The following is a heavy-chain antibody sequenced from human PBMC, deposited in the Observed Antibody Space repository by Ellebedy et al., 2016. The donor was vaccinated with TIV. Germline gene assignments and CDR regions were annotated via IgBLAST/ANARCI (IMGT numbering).Heavy chain of an antibody. V-gene: IGHV3-64D*06. Sequence: GESLKISCSASGFTFSDYAMYWVRQAPGKGPEFVSGISPNGGRTYYADSVKGRFTISRDNFKNTLYFQMSSLRAEDTAVYYCARDRLVGYDAFDIWGQGTMVTVSS. CDR1: GFTFSDYA. CDR3: ARDRLVGYDAFDI. CDR2: ISPNGGRT. J-gene: IGHJ3*02. D-gene: IGHD6-25*01.